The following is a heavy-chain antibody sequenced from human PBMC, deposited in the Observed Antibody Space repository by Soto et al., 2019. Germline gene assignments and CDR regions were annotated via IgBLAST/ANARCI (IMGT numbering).Heavy chain of an antibody. J-gene: IGHJ6*02. CDR2: ISAYNGNT. CDR3: ARGVVRGVIIGYYGMDV. CDR1: GYTFTSYG. Sequence: ASVKVSCKASGYTFTSYGISWVRQAPGQGLEWMGWISAYNGNTNYAQKLQGRVTMTTDTSTSTAYMELRSLRSDDTAVYYCARGVVRGVIIGYYGMDVWGQGTTVTVSS. V-gene: IGHV1-18*04. D-gene: IGHD3-10*01.